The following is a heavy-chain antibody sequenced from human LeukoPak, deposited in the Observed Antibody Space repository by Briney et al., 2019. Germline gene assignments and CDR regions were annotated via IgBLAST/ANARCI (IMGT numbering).Heavy chain of an antibody. Sequence: SETLSLTCTVSGGSISSGVYYWGWIRQHPGKGLEWIGYIYYSGSTYYNPSLKSRVTISVYTSKNQFSLKLISVTAADTAVYYCARDPYGGNANFDYWGQGTLVTVSS. CDR2: IYYSGST. CDR1: GGSISSGVYY. CDR3: ARDPYGGNANFDY. D-gene: IGHD4-23*01. J-gene: IGHJ4*02. V-gene: IGHV4-31*03.